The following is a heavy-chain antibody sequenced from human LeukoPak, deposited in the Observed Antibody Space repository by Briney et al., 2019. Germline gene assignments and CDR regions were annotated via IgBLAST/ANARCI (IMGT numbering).Heavy chain of an antibody. CDR3: ARTKLAARNAGTYYYYGMDV. D-gene: IGHD6-6*01. CDR1: GGSISSYY. CDR2: IYYSGST. V-gene: IGHV4-59*01. J-gene: IGHJ6*02. Sequence: SETLSLTCTVSGGSISSYYWSWIRQPPGKGLEWIGYIYYSGSTNYNPSLKSRVTISVDTSKNQFSLKLSSVTAADTAVYYCARTKLAARNAGTYYYYGMDVWGQGTTVTVSS.